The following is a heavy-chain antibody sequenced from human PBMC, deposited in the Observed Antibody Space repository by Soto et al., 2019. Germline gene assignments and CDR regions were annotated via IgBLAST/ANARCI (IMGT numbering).Heavy chain of an antibody. CDR2: INNSGST. D-gene: IGHD2-8*01. CDR3: ARSIVLIVYSPPPRRFDP. Sequence: SETLSLTCAVYGGSFSGYYWSWIRQPPGKGLEWIGEINNSGSTNYNPSHKGRVTKSVDTSKNQISLKLSSVTAADTAVYDCARSIVLIVYSPPPRRFDPWGQGTLVTVSS. CDR1: GGSFSGYY. J-gene: IGHJ5*02. V-gene: IGHV4-34*01.